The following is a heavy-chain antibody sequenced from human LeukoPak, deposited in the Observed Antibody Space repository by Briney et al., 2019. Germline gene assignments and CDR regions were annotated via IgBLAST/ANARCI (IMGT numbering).Heavy chain of an antibody. V-gene: IGHV3-23*01. D-gene: IGHD1-26*01. CDR2: ISGSGST. Sequence: GGSLRLSCAAAGLTFNTYAMSWVRQAPGKGLEWVSGISGSGSTYYVDSVKGRFTISRDNSKNTLYLQMNDLRAEDTAVYYCAKASWAGVTTTYFAYWAQGTLVTVSS. CDR3: AKASWAGVTTTYFAY. J-gene: IGHJ4*02. CDR1: GLTFNTYA.